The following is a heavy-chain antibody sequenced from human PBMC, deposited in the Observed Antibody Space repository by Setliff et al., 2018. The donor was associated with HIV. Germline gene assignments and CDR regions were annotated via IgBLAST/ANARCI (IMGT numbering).Heavy chain of an antibody. V-gene: IGHV3-30*04. J-gene: IGHJ4*02. Sequence: GGSLRLSCAASGFTFSRYAMHWVRQAPGKGLEWVAFISYDGNNKYYVDSVEGRFTISRDNSKNTLYLQMNSLKVEDTAVYYCARGSGAYFYHYFDHWGQGTLVTVSS. CDR1: GFTFSRYA. CDR3: ARGSGAYFYHYFDH. CDR2: ISYDGNNK. D-gene: IGHD4-17*01.